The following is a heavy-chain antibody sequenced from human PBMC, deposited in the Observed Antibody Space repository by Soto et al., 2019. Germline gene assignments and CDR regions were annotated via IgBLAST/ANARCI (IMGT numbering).Heavy chain of an antibody. CDR3: AGGPSGDKVDS. J-gene: IGHJ4*02. CDR1: GGSISTVDYW. V-gene: IGHV4-30-4*01. D-gene: IGHD7-27*01. Sequence: QVQLQESGPGLVKPSQTLSLTCTVSGGSISTVDYWWSWIRQSPDMGLEWIGHIYDGGRTYNNPSREPRVHRSGDPSTRQLSLTLSSVSAADTAVYYCAGGPSGDKVDSWGQGTLVTVSS. CDR2: IYDGGRT.